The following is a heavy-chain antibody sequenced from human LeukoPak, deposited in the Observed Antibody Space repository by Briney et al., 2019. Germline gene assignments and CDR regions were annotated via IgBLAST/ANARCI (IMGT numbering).Heavy chain of an antibody. Sequence: SETLSLTCTVFGDSIKSYYWSWIRQPPGKGLEWIAYIYYPGRASYNPSLTSRVSISVDTSKNQFSLNLPSVTAADTAVYYCARHRGYTYGRTFDLWGQGTLVTVSS. D-gene: IGHD5-18*01. V-gene: IGHV4-59*08. J-gene: IGHJ5*02. CDR1: GDSIKSYY. CDR2: IYYPGRA. CDR3: ARHRGYTYGRTFDL.